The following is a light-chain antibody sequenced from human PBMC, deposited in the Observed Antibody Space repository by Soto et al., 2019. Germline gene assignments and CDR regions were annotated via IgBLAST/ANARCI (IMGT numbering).Light chain of an antibody. V-gene: IGKV3-15*01. CDR3: QQYYGTPYT. CDR1: QDIRSS. CDR2: GAS. J-gene: IGKJ2*01. Sequence: EIVMTQSPATLSVSPGERVTLSCRASQDIRSSLAWYQQKPGQAPRLLIYGASIRATGVPATFSGSGSGTEFTLSISSLQSEDVAVYYCQQYYGTPYTFGQGTKVEIK.